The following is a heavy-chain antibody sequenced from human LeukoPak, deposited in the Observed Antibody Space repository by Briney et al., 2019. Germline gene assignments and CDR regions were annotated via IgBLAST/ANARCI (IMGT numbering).Heavy chain of an antibody. D-gene: IGHD3-3*01. J-gene: IGHJ6*03. V-gene: IGHV5-51*01. Sequence: GESLKISCKGSGYSFTSYWIGWVRQMPGKGLEWMGIIYPGDSDTRYSLSFQGQVTISADKSISTAYLQWSSLKASDTAMYYCARQSYYDFWSGYNRGHYYYMDVWGKGTTVTVSS. CDR2: IYPGDSDT. CDR1: GYSFTSYW. CDR3: ARQSYYDFWSGYNRGHYYYMDV.